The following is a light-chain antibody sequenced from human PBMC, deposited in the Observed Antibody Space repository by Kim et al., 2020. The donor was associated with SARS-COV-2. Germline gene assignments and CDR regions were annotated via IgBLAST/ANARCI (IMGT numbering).Light chain of an antibody. Sequence: QSALTQPASVSGSPGQSITISCTGTTSDIGGYKYVSWYQQYPGKAPKLMIYDVSERPSGVSNRFSGSKYGNTASLTISGLQAEDEADYYCSSYSSSKTYVFGTGTKVTVL. CDR1: TSDIGGYKY. J-gene: IGLJ1*01. CDR2: DVS. V-gene: IGLV2-14*03. CDR3: SSYSSSKTYV.